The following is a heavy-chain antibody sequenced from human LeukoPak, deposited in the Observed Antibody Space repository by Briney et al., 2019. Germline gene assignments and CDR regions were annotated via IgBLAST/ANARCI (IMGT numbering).Heavy chain of an antibody. CDR2: IKQTGGEK. V-gene: IGHV3-7*01. CDR1: GFTLSSYW. Sequence: PGGSLRLSCAASGFTLSSYWMSWVRQAPGKGLEWVANIKQTGGEKYYVDSVKGRFTISRDNAKNSLYLQMNSLRVEDTAVYYCARDAVVNYYGSGSPYDYWGQGMLVIVSS. CDR3: ARDAVVNYYGSGSPYDY. J-gene: IGHJ4*02. D-gene: IGHD3-10*01.